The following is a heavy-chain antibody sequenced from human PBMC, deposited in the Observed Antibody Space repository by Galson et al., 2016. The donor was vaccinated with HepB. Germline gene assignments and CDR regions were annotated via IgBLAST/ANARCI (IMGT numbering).Heavy chain of an antibody. CDR3: ARRPYSYFDDSTSLDS. J-gene: IGHJ5*01. CDR2: LYFGGNT. CDR1: GGSIGPGAYY. V-gene: IGHV4-39*01. Sequence: TLSLTCSVSGGSIGPGAYYWDWIRQSPGKGLEWIGNLYFGGNTYYNLSLRSRVTISVDASRNEFSLKLTSVTAADTAVYYCARRPYSYFDDSTSLDSWGHGTLVTVSS. D-gene: IGHD3-22*01.